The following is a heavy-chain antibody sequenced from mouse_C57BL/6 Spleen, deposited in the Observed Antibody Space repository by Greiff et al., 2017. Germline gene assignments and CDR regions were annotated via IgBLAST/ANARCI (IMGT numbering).Heavy chain of an antibody. D-gene: IGHD3-1*01. CDR2: IDPSDSYT. CDR1: GYTFTSYW. V-gene: IGHV1-69*01. Sequence: QVQLQQPGAELVMPGASVKLSCKASGYTFTSYWMHWVKQRPGQGLEWIGEIDPSDSYTNYNQKFKGKSTLTVDKSSSTAYMQLSSLTSEDSAVYYCARRGLSTRYFDVWGTGTTVTVSS. CDR3: ARRGLSTRYFDV. J-gene: IGHJ1*03.